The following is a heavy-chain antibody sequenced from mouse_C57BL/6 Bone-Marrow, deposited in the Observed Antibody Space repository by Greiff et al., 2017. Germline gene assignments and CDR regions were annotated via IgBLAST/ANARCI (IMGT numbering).Heavy chain of an antibody. CDR3: ARGNYYAMDY. Sequence: EVKLVESGGGLVQSGRSLRLSCATSGFTFSDFYMEWVRQAPGKGLEWIAASRNKANDYTTEYSASVKGRFIVSRDTSQSILYLQMNALRAEDTAMYYCARGNYYAMDYWGQGTSVTVSS. V-gene: IGHV7-1*01. J-gene: IGHJ4*01. CDR2: SRNKANDYTT. CDR1: GFTFSDFY.